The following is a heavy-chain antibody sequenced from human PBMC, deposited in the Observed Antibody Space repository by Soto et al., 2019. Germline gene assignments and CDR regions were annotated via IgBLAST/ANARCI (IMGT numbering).Heavy chain of an antibody. Sequence: GGSLRLSCAASGFTVSRNCMSWVRQAPEKGLEWVSVIYSGGSTYYADSVKGRFTISRDNAKNSLYLQMNSLRAEDTAVYYCASRSSSWYDYYYYGMDVRGQGTTVTVSS. V-gene: IGHV3-53*01. D-gene: IGHD6-13*01. CDR3: ASRSSSWYDYYYYGMDV. J-gene: IGHJ6*02. CDR2: IYSGGST. CDR1: GFTVSRNC.